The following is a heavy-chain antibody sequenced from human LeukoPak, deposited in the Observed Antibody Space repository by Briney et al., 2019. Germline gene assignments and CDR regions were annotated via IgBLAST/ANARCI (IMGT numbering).Heavy chain of an antibody. CDR1: GYTFTSYA. D-gene: IGHD3-10*01. CDR2: INTNTGNP. CDR3: ARSVPVGELFLYYYYGMDV. Sequence: ASVKVSRKASGYTFTSYAMNWVRQAPGQGLEWMGWINTNTGNPTYAQGFTGRFVFSLDTSVSTAYLQISSLKAEDTAVYYCARSVPVGELFLYYYYGMDVWGQGTTVTVSS. V-gene: IGHV7-4-1*02. J-gene: IGHJ6*02.